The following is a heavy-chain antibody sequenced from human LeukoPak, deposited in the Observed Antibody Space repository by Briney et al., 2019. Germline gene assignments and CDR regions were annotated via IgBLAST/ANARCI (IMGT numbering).Heavy chain of an antibody. CDR1: GYTFTSYY. J-gene: IGHJ4*02. V-gene: IGHV1-46*01. Sequence: ASVKVSCKASGYTFTSYYMHWVRQAPGQGLEWMGIINPSGGSTSYAQKFQGRVTMTRDTATSTVYMELRRLRSEDTAVYYCARVQPQLVRGSFDYWGQGTLVTVSS. D-gene: IGHD6-13*01. CDR2: INPSGGST. CDR3: ARVQPQLVRGSFDY.